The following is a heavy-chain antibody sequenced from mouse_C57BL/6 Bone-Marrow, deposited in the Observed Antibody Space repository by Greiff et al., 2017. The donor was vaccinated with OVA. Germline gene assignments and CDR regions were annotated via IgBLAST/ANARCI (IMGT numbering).Heavy chain of an antibody. CDR1: GYAFSSYW. D-gene: IGHD1-2*01. CDR3: ARVEDYYGLWYFDV. J-gene: IGHJ1*03. CDR2: IYPGDGDT. V-gene: IGHV1-80*01. Sequence: VQLVESGAELVKPGASVKISCKASGYAFSSYWMNWVKQRPGKGLEWIGQIYPGDGDTNYNGKFKGKATLTADKSSSTAYMQLSSLTSEDSAVYFCARVEDYYGLWYFDVWGTGTTVTVSS.